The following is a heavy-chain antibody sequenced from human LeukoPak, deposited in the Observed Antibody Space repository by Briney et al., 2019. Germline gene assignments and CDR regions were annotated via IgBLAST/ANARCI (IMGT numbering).Heavy chain of an antibody. D-gene: IGHD2-2*02. CDR3: ARVGCSSTSCYTIWFDP. V-gene: IGHV4-4*07. Sequence: SETLSLTCTVSGGSISSYYWSRIRQPAGKGLEWIGRIYTSGSTNYNPSLKSRVTMSVDTSKNQFSLKLSSVTAADTAVSYCARVGCSSTSCYTIWFDPWGQGTLVTVSS. CDR1: GGSISSYY. J-gene: IGHJ5*02. CDR2: IYTSGST.